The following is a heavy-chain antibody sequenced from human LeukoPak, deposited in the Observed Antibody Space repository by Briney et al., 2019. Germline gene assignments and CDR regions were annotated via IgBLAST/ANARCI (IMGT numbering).Heavy chain of an antibody. CDR1: GGSISNYY. CDR3: ARVLTIFGVVIAAFDI. CDR2: IYTSGST. J-gene: IGHJ3*02. D-gene: IGHD3-3*01. V-gene: IGHV4-4*07. Sequence: PSETLSLTCTVSGGSISNYYWSWIRQPAGKGLEWIGRIYTSGSTNYNPSLKSRVTMSVDTSKNQFSLKLSSVTAADTAVYYCARVLTIFGVVIAAFDIWGQGTMVTVSS.